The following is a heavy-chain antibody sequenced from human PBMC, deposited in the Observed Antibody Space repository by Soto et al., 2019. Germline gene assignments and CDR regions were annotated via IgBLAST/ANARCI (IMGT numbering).Heavy chain of an antibody. D-gene: IGHD2-2*01. CDR3: GAYCSSTSCYVGAFDI. V-gene: IGHV3-11*01. Sequence: GSLRLSCAASGFTFSDYYMSWIRQAPGKGLEWVSYISSSGSTIYYADSVKGRFTISRDNAKNSLYLQMNSLRAEDTAVYYCGAYCSSTSCYVGAFDIWGQGTMVTVS. CDR1: GFTFSDYY. J-gene: IGHJ3*02. CDR2: ISSSGSTI.